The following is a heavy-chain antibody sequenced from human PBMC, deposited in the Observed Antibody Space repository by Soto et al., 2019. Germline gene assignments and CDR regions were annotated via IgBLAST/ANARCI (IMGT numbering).Heavy chain of an antibody. CDR1: GFTFSTYG. D-gene: IGHD4-17*01. V-gene: IGHV3-33*01. Sequence: QVQLVESGGGVVQPGRSLRLSCAASGFTFSTYGMHWVRQAPGKGLEWVAVIWYAGSNKYYSDSVKGRFTISRDNYKNTLYLQMNSLRAEDTAVYYCARDTVHFDYWGQGTLVTVSS. J-gene: IGHJ4*02. CDR2: IWYAGSNK. CDR3: ARDTVHFDY.